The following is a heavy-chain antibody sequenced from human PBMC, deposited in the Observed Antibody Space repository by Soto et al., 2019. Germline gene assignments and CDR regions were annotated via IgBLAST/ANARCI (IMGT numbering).Heavy chain of an antibody. D-gene: IGHD6-13*01. Sequence: PGGSLRLSCAASGFTFSSYSMNWVRQAPGKGLEWVSYISSSSSTIYYADSVEGRFTISRDNAKNSLYLQMNSLRAEDTAVYYCANLGMAAVGGCWGQGTLVTVSS. CDR1: GFTFSSYS. J-gene: IGHJ4*02. CDR3: ANLGMAAVGGC. V-gene: IGHV3-48*01. CDR2: ISSSSSTI.